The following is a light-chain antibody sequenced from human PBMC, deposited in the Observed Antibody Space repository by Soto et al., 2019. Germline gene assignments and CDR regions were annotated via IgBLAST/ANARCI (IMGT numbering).Light chain of an antibody. V-gene: IGLV2-14*01. CDR1: SSDVGNYNY. J-gene: IGLJ1*01. CDR2: MVS. Sequence: PALNQPAYVSGSHGQSITISCTETSSDVGNYNYVSWYQQYPGRVPKLLIYMVSNRASGVSNRFSGSKSGNTASLTISGLQAEDEADYFCTSPSPGSLYVFGTGTKVTVL. CDR3: TSPSPGSLYV.